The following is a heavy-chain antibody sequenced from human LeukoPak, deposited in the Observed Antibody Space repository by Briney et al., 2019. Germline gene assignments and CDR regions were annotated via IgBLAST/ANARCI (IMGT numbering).Heavy chain of an antibody. J-gene: IGHJ4*02. V-gene: IGHV3-7*01. CDR3: ARDIVVVPATFDY. CDR2: INQDGGEK. D-gene: IGHD2-2*01. Sequence: GGSLRLSCAASGFTFSSYWMSWVRQAPGKGLEWVANINQDGGEKFYVDSAKGRFTISRDNAKNSLYLQMNSLRAEDTAMYYCARDIVVVPATFDYWGQGTLVSVSS. CDR1: GFTFSSYW.